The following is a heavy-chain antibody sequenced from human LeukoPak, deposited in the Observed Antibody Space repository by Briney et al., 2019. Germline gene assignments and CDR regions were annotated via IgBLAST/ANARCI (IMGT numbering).Heavy chain of an antibody. Sequence: PSETLSLTCAVSNGSFSAYYGSWIRQSPGKGLQWIGEISHSGSTNYNPSLKLRVSISLDTSKNQFSLRLSSVSAADTAVYFCARRYCSGGSCYMRGYYGMDVWATGSTVIVSS. J-gene: IGHJ6*04. D-gene: IGHD2-15*01. V-gene: IGHV4-34*01. CDR1: NGSFSAYY. CDR3: ARRYCSGGSCYMRGYYGMDV. CDR2: ISHSGST.